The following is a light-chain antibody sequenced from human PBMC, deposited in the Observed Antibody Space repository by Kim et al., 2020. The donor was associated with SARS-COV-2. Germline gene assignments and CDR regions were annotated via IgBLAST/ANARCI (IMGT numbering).Light chain of an antibody. V-gene: IGLV2-14*03. J-gene: IGLJ1*01. CDR1: SRDIGSYEY. CDR3: SSYSVISTYV. Sequence: GQSITISFSGSSRDIGSYEYVSWYQQHPGNAPKLLIFDVSDRPSGISSRFSGSKSGNTATLTISGLQAEDEAEYYCSSYSVISTYVFGPGTKVTVL. CDR2: DVS.